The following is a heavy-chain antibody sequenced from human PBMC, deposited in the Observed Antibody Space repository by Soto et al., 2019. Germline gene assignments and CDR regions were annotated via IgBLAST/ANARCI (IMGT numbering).Heavy chain of an antibody. CDR1: GFNFSDYY. D-gene: IGHD3-10*01. V-gene: IGHV3-11*01. CDR3: SRDAWGGP. Sequence: GGSLRLSCEASGFNFSDYYMSWIRQAPGKGLEWVSDINSDGTTTHYADSVKGRFTISRDNAKNSLYLQMVSLRVDDTAVYYCSRDAWGGPSGQGTLVTVSS. CDR2: INSDGTTT. J-gene: IGHJ5*02.